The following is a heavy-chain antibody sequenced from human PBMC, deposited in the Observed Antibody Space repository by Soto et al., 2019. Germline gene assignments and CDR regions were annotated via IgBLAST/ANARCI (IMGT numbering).Heavy chain of an antibody. V-gene: IGHV4-30-4*01. CDR3: ARGGVRNLFDP. CDR1: GGSISSGDYY. J-gene: IGHJ5*02. CDR2: IYYSGST. D-gene: IGHD1-1*01. Sequence: QVQLQESGPGLVKPSQTLSLTCTVSGGSISSGDYYWSWIRQPPGKGLEWIGYIYYSGSTYYNPSRKSXXTXSXXTSKNQFTLKLSSVTAADPAVYYCARGGVRNLFDPWGQGTLVTVSS.